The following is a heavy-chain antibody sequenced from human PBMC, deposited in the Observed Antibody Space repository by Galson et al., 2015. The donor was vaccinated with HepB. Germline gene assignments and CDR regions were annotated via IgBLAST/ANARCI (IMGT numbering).Heavy chain of an antibody. D-gene: IGHD4-11*01. Sequence: SVKVSCKASGGTFSSYAISWVRQAPGQGLEWMGGVIPIFGTANYAQKFQGRVTITADESTSTAYMELSSLRSEDTAVYYCARLVGYSGPLTTEDGMDVWGQGTTVTVSS. CDR2: VIPIFGTA. V-gene: IGHV1-69*13. CDR3: ARLVGYSGPLTTEDGMDV. CDR1: GGTFSSYA. J-gene: IGHJ6*02.